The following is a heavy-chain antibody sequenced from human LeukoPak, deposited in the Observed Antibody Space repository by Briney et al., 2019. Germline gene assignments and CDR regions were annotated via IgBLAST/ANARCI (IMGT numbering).Heavy chain of an antibody. V-gene: IGHV1-18*01. CDR3: AREACSDGVCYFEY. CDR2: ISAYNGDT. Sequence: SVKVSCKASGYTLTNYGFSWVRQAPGEGLEWMGWISAYNGDTKYAQKFQGRVTITTDTSATTVYMELGSLRFDDAAVYYCAREACSDGVCYFEYWGQGTLVTVSS. CDR1: GYTLTNYG. D-gene: IGHD2-8*01. J-gene: IGHJ4*02.